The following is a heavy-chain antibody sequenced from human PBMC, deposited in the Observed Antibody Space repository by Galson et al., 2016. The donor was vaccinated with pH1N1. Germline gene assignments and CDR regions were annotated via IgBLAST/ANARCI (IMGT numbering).Heavy chain of an antibody. Sequence: FLRLSCAASGFTVSSNYMSWVRQAPGKGLEWVSIVYSGGNTYYADSVKGRFTISRDNSNNTLYLQMNSLRAEDTAVYYCARVWSYDFWSGVGDFYFDYWGQGILVTVSS. CDR1: GFTVSSNY. V-gene: IGHV3-53*05. CDR3: ARVWSYDFWSGVGDFYFDY. J-gene: IGHJ4*02. D-gene: IGHD3-3*01. CDR2: VYSGGNT.